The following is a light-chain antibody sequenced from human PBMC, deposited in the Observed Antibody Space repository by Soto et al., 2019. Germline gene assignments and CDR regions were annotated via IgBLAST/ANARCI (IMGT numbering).Light chain of an antibody. Sequence: EVVMTQSPATLSVSPGESATLSCRASQSISSSKLAWYQQNPGQAPRLLLFGVSNRATGIPARFSGSGSGTEFSLTISSLQSEDFGTYYCQQFKSYPITFGQGTRLEI. V-gene: IGKV3-15*01. CDR3: QQFKSYPIT. CDR1: QSISSS. J-gene: IGKJ5*01. CDR2: GVS.